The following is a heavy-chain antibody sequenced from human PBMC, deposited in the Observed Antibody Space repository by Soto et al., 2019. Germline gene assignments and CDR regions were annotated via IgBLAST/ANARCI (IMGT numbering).Heavy chain of an antibody. CDR3: ARELAYYESIVSYFDY. D-gene: IGHD3-16*01. V-gene: IGHV6-1*01. CDR1: GDSVSANSAA. Sequence: LSRTLPLTCAISGDSVSANSAAWNWIRQSPSRGLEWLGRTYYRSKWYNDYAVSVKSRITVTPDTSKNQFSLHLTSVTPEDTAVYYCARELAYYESIVSYFDYWGEGALVTAS. J-gene: IGHJ4*02. CDR2: TYYRSKWYN.